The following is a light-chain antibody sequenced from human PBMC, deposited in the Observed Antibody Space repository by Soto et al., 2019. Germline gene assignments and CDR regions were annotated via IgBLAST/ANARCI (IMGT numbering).Light chain of an antibody. CDR3: QQRRNWPPLT. CDR2: DAS. CDR1: QSVSSY. V-gene: IGKV3-11*01. J-gene: IGKJ4*01. Sequence: EIVLTQSPATLSLSPGERATLSCRASQSVSSYLAWYQQKPGQAPRLRIYDASNRATGIPARFSGSGSGTDFTLTISSLEPEDFAVYYCQQRRNWPPLTFGGGTKVEIK.